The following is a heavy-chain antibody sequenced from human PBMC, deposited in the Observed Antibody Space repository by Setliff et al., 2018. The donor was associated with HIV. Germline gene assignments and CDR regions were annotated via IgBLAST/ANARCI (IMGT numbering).Heavy chain of an antibody. CDR3: ARTPEDYDQYFFDR. V-gene: IGHV4-4*09. Sequence: SETLSLTCTVSGGSISGYHWNWLRQTPGKGLEWIGYIYTSGSTNYNPSLEGRVTISVDTSKNQFSLKLSSVTAADTAVYYCARTPEDYDQYFFDRWGQGTLVTVSS. D-gene: IGHD3-22*01. CDR1: GGSISGYH. CDR2: IYTSGST. J-gene: IGHJ4*02.